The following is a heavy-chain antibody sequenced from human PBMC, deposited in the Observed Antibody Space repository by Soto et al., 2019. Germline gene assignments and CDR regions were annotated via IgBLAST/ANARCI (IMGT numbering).Heavy chain of an antibody. CDR3: ATLPPRIVVVMTDLPT. CDR2: IYHTGTN. V-gene: IGHV4-4*02. CDR1: GASISSTYW. J-gene: IGHJ5*02. D-gene: IGHD2-15*01. Sequence: QLRESGPGLVKPSGTLSLTCFVSGASISSTYWWSWVRQTPGKRLEWIGQIYHTGTNSYHPSLKNRVTISLDKFNNQFSLRLTSMTAADTAVYYCATLPPRIVVVMTDLPTLGQGTLFTVSS.